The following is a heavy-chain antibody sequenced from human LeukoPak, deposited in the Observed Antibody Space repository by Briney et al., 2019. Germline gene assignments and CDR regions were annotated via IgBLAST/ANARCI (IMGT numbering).Heavy chain of an antibody. CDR3: ATVKIGGTPGRRADY. J-gene: IGHJ4*02. V-gene: IGHV1-69*05. CDR2: IIPIFGTA. D-gene: IGHD1-14*01. Sequence: GASVKVSCKASGGTFSSYAISWVRQAPGQGLEWMGGIIPIFGTANYAQKFQGRVTITTDESTSTAYMELSSLRSEDTAVYYCATVKIGGTPGRRADYWGQGTLVTVSS. CDR1: GGTFSSYA.